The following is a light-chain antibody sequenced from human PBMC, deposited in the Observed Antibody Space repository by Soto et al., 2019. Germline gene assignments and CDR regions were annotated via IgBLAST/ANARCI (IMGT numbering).Light chain of an antibody. J-gene: IGKJ1*01. CDR1: QTVLNNY. CDR3: QQYGSSPTT. V-gene: IGKV3-20*01. Sequence: EIVLTQSPGTLSLSPGERATLSCRASQTVLNNYLTWYQQKPGQAPRPLTFGAPVRATGIPDRFSGSGSGTDFTLTISRLEPEDFAVYYCQQYGSSPTTFGQGTKVDIK. CDR2: GAP.